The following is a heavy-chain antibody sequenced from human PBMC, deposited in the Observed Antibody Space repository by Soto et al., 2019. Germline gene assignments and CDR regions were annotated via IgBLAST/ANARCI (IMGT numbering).Heavy chain of an antibody. V-gene: IGHV3-21*01. Sequence: LRLACAASGFTVSIYSINWFRQAPGKGLEWVSSISSSSSYIYYADSVKGRFTISRDNSKNSLYLQMNRLRAEDTAVYYCARDSRKFVCGKGPTVSVSS. J-gene: IGHJ6*04. CDR2: ISSSSSYI. CDR3: ARDSRKFV. CDR1: GFTVSIYS.